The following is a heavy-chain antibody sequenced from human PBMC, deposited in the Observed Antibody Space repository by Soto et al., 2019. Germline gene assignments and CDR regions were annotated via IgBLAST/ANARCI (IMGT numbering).Heavy chain of an antibody. CDR3: ARGRGYSGDDHYYYFDMDV. Sequence: GASVKVSCKASGGTFSSYAISWVRQAPGQGLEWMGGIIPIFGTANYAQKFQGRVTISVDESTSTAYMELSSLRSEDTAVYYCARGRGYSGDDHYYYFDMDVWGQGTTVTVS. CDR2: IIPIFGTA. CDR1: GGTFSSYA. D-gene: IGHD5-12*01. J-gene: IGHJ6*02. V-gene: IGHV1-69*13.